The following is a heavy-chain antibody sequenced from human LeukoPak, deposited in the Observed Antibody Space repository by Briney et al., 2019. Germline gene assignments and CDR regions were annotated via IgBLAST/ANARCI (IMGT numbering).Heavy chain of an antibody. CDR2: MNPNSGNT. Sequence: ASVKVSCKASGYTFSSYGINWVRRATGPGLEGMGWMNPNSGNTGYAQKFQGRVTMTRNTYISTAYMELSSLRSEDTAVYYCASIAAAGPEDDFDYWGQGTLVTVSS. CDR3: ASIAAAGPEDDFDY. V-gene: IGHV1-8*01. CDR1: GYTFSSYG. J-gene: IGHJ4*02. D-gene: IGHD6-13*01.